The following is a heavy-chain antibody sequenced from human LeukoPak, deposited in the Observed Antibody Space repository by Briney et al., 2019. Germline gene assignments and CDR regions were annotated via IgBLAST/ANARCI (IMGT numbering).Heavy chain of an antibody. CDR2: ISSKGSTI. CDR3: ASAVDYYGSGSGKWFDS. Sequence: VGSLRLSCAASLFTFSDYYMSWIREAPGKGLEWVSYISSKGSTIYYADSVKGGFTICRDNAKNSLYLQMNSLRAEDTAVYYCASAVDYYGSGSGKWFDSWGQGTLGTVSS. CDR1: LFTFSDYY. V-gene: IGHV3-11*04. D-gene: IGHD3-10*01. J-gene: IGHJ5*01.